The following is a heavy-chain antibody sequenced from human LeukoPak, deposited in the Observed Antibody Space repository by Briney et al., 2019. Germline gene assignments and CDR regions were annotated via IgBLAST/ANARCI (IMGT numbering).Heavy chain of an antibody. J-gene: IGHJ4*02. Sequence: SQTLSLTCTVPGGSISSGGYYWSWLRQHPGKGLEWIGYSYYSGSTYYNPSLKSRVTISVDTSKNQFSLKLSSVTAADTAVYYCARWYSGSYRIDYWGQGTLVTVSS. CDR3: ARWYSGSYRIDY. D-gene: IGHD1-26*01. CDR2: SYYSGST. CDR1: GGSISSGGYY. V-gene: IGHV4-31*03.